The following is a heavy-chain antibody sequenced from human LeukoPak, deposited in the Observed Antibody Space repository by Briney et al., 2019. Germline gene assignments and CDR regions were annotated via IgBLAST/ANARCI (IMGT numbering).Heavy chain of an antibody. Sequence: PGGSLRLSCAASGFTFSDYEMTWVRHSPGKGLEWISYISSDGSYIYYADSVKGRFTISRDNAKNSVYLQMNSLRVEDTAVYYCARDRTGDLDHWGQGTLVSVSS. V-gene: IGHV3-48*03. D-gene: IGHD3/OR15-3a*01. CDR2: ISSDGSYI. CDR3: ARDRTGDLDH. J-gene: IGHJ4*02. CDR1: GFTFSDYE.